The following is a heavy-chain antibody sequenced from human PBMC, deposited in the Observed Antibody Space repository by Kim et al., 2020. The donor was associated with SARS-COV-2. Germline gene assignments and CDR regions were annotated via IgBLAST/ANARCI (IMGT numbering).Heavy chain of an antibody. CDR3: ARSDSYGSGSYCCLYYGMDV. Sequence: GGSLRLSCAASGFTFSSYGMHWVRQAPGKGLEWVAVISYDGSNKYYADSVKGRFTISRDNSKNTLYLQMNSLRAEDTAVYYCARSDSYGSGSYCCLYYGMDVWGQGTTVTVSS. J-gene: IGHJ6*02. V-gene: IGHV3-33*05. D-gene: IGHD3-10*01. CDR1: GFTFSSYG. CDR2: ISYDGSNK.